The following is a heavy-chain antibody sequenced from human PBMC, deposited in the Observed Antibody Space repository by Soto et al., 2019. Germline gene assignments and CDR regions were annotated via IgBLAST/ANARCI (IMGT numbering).Heavy chain of an antibody. CDR2: INPNSGGT. Sequence: ASVKVSCKASGYTFTGYYMHWVRQAPGQGLEWMGWINPNSGGTNYAQKFQGRVTMTRDTSISTAYMELSRLRSDDTAVYYCARSLRLLEWSYGMDVWGQGTTVTVSS. CDR1: GYTFTGYY. CDR3: ARSLRLLEWSYGMDV. V-gene: IGHV1-2*02. D-gene: IGHD3-3*01. J-gene: IGHJ6*02.